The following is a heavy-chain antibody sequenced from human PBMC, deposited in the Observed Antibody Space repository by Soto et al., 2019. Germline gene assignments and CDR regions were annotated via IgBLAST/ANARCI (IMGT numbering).Heavy chain of an antibody. D-gene: IGHD6-13*01. V-gene: IGHV4-31*03. CDR2: IYYSGST. Sequence: QVQLQESGPGLVKPSQTLSLICTVSGGSINSGGYYCNWIRQHPGKGLEWIGYIYYSGSTYYNPFRRSRVTISADTSENQFSLKLSSVTAADTAVYFCAGGYRQSGYSSSWVFDYWGKGTQVNVSS. CDR3: AGGYRQSGYSSSWVFDY. CDR1: GGSINSGGYY. J-gene: IGHJ4*02.